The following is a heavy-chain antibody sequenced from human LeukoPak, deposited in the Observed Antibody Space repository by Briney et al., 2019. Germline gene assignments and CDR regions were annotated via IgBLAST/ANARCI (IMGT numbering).Heavy chain of an antibody. Sequence: PSETLSLTCTVSGGSISSYYWSWIRQPPGKGLEWNGYIYYSGSTNYNPSLKSRVTISVDTSKNQFSLKLSSVTAADTAVYYCARAYFFARFDYWGQGTLVTVSS. CDR1: GGSISSYY. J-gene: IGHJ4*02. CDR2: IYYSGST. D-gene: IGHD2/OR15-2a*01. CDR3: ARAYFFARFDY. V-gene: IGHV4-59*01.